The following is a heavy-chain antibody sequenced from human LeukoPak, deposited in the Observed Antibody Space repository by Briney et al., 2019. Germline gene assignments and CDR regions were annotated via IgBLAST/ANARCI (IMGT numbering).Heavy chain of an antibody. V-gene: IGHV3-23*01. D-gene: IGHD1-7*01. Sequence: GGSLRLSCAASGFTFSTYAMNWVRQATGKGLEWVSAISGSGGSTYYADSVKGRFTISRDNSKNTLYLQMNSLRAEDTAVYYCAKAGITGTTIDYWGQGTLVTVFS. CDR2: ISGSGGST. CDR3: AKAGITGTTIDY. CDR1: GFTFSTYA. J-gene: IGHJ4*02.